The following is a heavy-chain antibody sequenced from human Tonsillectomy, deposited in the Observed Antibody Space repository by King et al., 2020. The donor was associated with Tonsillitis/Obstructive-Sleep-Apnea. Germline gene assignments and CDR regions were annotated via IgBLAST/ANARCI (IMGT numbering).Heavy chain of an antibody. CDR3: ARGVGTGWNAFDI. J-gene: IGHJ3*02. Sequence: VQLVESGGGVVQPGRSLRLSCVASGFTFSSYGMHWVRQAQGKGLEWVAMIWVDGTNRYYADSVKGRFAISRDNSKNTLYLQMKSPRAEDTALYYCARGVGTGWNAFDIWGQGTMATVSS. CDR2: IWVDGTNR. V-gene: IGHV3-33*01. CDR1: GFTFSSYG. D-gene: IGHD3/OR15-3a*01.